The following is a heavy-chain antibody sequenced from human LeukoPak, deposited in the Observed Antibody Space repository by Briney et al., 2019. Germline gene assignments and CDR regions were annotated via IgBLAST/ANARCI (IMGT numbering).Heavy chain of an antibody. Sequence: GGSLRLSCAAAGFTFNNYALSWVRQAPGKGLEWVSAISGNGGDTYYADSVQGRFTISRDNSKSTLCLQMNSLRAEDTAVYYCAKQLGYCSDGSCYFPYWGQGTLVTVSS. CDR1: GFTFNNYA. CDR2: ISGNGGDT. J-gene: IGHJ4*02. CDR3: AKQLGYCSDGSCYFPY. V-gene: IGHV3-23*01. D-gene: IGHD2-15*01.